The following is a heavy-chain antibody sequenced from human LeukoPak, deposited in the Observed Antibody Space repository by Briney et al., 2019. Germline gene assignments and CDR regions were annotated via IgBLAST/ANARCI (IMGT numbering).Heavy chain of an antibody. CDR2: ISSSSSYT. CDR3: ARQTGSRAYWYFDL. V-gene: IGHV3-11*03. CDR1: GFTFSNAW. J-gene: IGHJ2*01. Sequence: GGSLRLSCAASGFTFSNAWMSWVRQAPGKGLEWVSYISSSSSYTNYADSVKGRFTISRDNTKNSLYLQMNSLRAEDTAVYYCARQTGSRAYWYFDLWGRGALVTVSS. D-gene: IGHD1-14*01.